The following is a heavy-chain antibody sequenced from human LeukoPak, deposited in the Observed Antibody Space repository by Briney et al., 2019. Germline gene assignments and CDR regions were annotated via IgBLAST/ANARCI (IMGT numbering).Heavy chain of an antibody. V-gene: IGHV4-61*02. CDR3: ARATVVTDDAFDI. CDR2: IYTSGST. Sequence: SQTLSLTCTVSGGSISSGSYYWSWIRQPAGKGLEWIGRIYTSGSTNYNPSLKSRVTISVDTSKNQFSLKLSSVTAADTAVYYCARATVVTDDAFDIWGQGTMVTVSS. CDR1: GGSISSGSYY. D-gene: IGHD4-23*01. J-gene: IGHJ3*02.